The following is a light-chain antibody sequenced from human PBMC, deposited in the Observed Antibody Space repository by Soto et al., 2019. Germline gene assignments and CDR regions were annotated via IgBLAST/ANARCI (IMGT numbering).Light chain of an antibody. CDR2: EVS. J-gene: IGLJ1*01. Sequence: QSALTRPASVSGSPGQSITISCTGTSSDVGSYNLVSWYQQHPGKAPKLMIYEVSKRPSGVSNRFSGSKSGNTASLTISGLQAEDEADYYCCSYAGSRTSYVFGTGTKLTVL. CDR3: CSYAGSRTSYV. V-gene: IGLV2-23*02. CDR1: SSDVGSYNL.